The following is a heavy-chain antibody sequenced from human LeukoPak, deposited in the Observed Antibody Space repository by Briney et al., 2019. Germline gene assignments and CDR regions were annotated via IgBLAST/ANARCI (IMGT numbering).Heavy chain of an antibody. CDR2: IIPNSGGT. D-gene: IGHD2-21*02. V-gene: IGHV1-2*06. CDR1: GYTFIGYY. Sequence: GASVKVCCKASGYTFIGYYMHCMRQAPGQWLELMGRIIPNSGGTNYAQKFQGRVTMTRDTSISTAYMELSRLRSDDTAVYYCARDRANCGGDCYSGWFDPWGQGTLVTVSS. CDR3: ARDRANCGGDCYSGWFDP. J-gene: IGHJ5*02.